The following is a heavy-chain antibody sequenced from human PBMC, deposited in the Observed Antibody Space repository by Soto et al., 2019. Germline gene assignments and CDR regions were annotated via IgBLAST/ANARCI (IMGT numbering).Heavy chain of an antibody. CDR2: IYYSGIT. CDR1: GASISSGDYY. D-gene: IGHD3-3*01. CDR3: ANGVTVFVPVSRFWLDP. J-gene: IGHJ5*02. V-gene: IGHV4-30-4*01. Sequence: QVRLQESGPGLVKPSQTLSLKCTVSGASISSGDYYWSWVRQPPGKGLEWIGYIYYSGITYFNPSLKSRVAFSMETSKIQFFLTLSSVTAADTAVYFCANGVTVFVPVSRFWLDPWGQGTLVTVSS.